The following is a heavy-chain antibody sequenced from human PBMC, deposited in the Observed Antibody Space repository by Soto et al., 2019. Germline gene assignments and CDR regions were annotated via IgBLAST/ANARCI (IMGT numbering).Heavy chain of an antibody. Sequence: SETLSLTCAVYGGSFSGYYWSWIRQPPGKGLEWIGEINHSGSTNYNPSLKSRVTISVDTSKNQFSLKLSSVTAADTAVYYCARGSGSYDYWGQGTPVSVSS. V-gene: IGHV4-34*01. CDR2: INHSGST. D-gene: IGHD1-26*01. CDR1: GGSFSGYY. J-gene: IGHJ4*02. CDR3: ARGSGSYDY.